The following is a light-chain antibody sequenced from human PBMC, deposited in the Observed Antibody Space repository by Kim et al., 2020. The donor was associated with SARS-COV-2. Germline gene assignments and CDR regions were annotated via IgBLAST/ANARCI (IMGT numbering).Light chain of an antibody. CDR1: QIIASY. V-gene: IGKV1-39*01. J-gene: IGKJ2*01. CDR3: QQSYSTPYT. CDR2: AAS. Sequence: SASVGDRVTITCRASQIIASYLNWYQQKPGRGPNLLIYAASNLQSGVPSRFLGTGSGTYFTLTINSLQPEDFATYFCQQSYSTPYTFGQGTKLEI.